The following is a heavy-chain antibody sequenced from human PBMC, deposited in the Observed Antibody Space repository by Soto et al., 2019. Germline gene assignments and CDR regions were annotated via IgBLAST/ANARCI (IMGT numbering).Heavy chain of an antibody. J-gene: IGHJ5*02. D-gene: IGHD2-2*01. Sequence: GGSLRLSCAASGFTFSSYAMHWVRQAPGKGLEYVSAISSNGGSTYYANSVKGRFTISRDNSKNTLYLQMNSLRAEDTAVYYCARGQPNGANIVVVPAATGKDNWFDPWGQGTLVTVSS. V-gene: IGHV3-64*04. CDR1: GFTFSSYA. CDR3: ARGQPNGANIVVVPAATGKDNWFDP. CDR2: ISSNGGST.